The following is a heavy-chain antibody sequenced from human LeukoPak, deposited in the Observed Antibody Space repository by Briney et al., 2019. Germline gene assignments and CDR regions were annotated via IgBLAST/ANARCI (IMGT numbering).Heavy chain of an antibody. J-gene: IGHJ4*02. CDR1: GGSISSGGYY. CDR3: ARGGGQGVCYYDY. V-gene: IGHV4-31*03. D-gene: IGHD2-8*01. CDR2: IYYSGST. Sequence: SETLSLTCTVSGGSISSGGYYWSWIRQHPGKGLEWIGYIYYSGSTYYIPSLKSRVTISVDTSKNQFSLKLSSVTAADTAVYYCARGGGQGVCYYDYWGQGTLVTVSS.